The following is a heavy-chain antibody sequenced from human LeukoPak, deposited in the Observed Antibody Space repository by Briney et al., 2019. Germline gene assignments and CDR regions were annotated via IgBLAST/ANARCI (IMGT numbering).Heavy chain of an antibody. Sequence: SETLSLTCTVCGGSISSSSYYWGWIRQPPGKGLEWIGNIFYSGSTYYNPSPKSRVTISVDTSKNQFSLKLSSVTAADTAVYYCARPAARARFDPWGQGTLVTVSS. CDR1: GGSISSSSYY. D-gene: IGHD6-25*01. CDR2: IFYSGST. J-gene: IGHJ5*02. V-gene: IGHV4-39*01. CDR3: ARPAARARFDP.